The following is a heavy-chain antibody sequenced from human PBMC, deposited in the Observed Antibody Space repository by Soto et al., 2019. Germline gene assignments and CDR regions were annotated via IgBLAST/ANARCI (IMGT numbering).Heavy chain of an antibody. CDR3: ARSNTVYVYYYYGMDV. Sequence: GSLRLSCAASGFTFSSYEMNWVRQAPGKELEWVSYISSSGSTIYYADSVKGRFTISRDNAKNSLYLQMNSLRAEDTAVYYCARSNTVYVYYYYGMDVWGQGTTVTVSS. D-gene: IGHD2-8*01. CDR1: GFTFSSYE. CDR2: ISSSGSTI. V-gene: IGHV3-48*03. J-gene: IGHJ6*02.